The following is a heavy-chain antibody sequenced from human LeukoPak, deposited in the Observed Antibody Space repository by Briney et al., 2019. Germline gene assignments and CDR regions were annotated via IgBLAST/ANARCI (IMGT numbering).Heavy chain of an antibody. CDR2: IYPGDSDT. J-gene: IGHJ4*02. Sequence: GESLKISCKGSGYSFTSYWVGWVRQMPGKGLEWMGIIYPGDSDTRYSPSSQGQVTISADKSISTAYLQWSSLKASDTAMYYWSRKRKPLKGGTKWGQGTLVTVSS. V-gene: IGHV5-51*01. CDR1: GYSFTSYW. D-gene: IGHD1-14*01. CDR3: SRKRKPLKGGTK.